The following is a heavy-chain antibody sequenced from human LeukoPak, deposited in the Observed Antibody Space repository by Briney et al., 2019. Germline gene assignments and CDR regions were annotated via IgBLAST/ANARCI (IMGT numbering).Heavy chain of an antibody. CDR2: ISSGSTYI. Sequence: GESLRLSCAASGFTFRSYSMKWVRQAPGKGLEWVSSISSGSTYIFYADSVKGRFIISRDNTENSLYLQMNSLRADDTAVYYCARGDSGLLDYWGQGTLVTVSS. V-gene: IGHV3-21*01. J-gene: IGHJ4*02. CDR1: GFTFRSYS. D-gene: IGHD1-26*01. CDR3: ARGDSGLLDY.